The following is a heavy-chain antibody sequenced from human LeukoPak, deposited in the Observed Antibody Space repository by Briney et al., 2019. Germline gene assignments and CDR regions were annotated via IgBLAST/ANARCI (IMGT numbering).Heavy chain of an antibody. D-gene: IGHD3-3*01. CDR2: IKQDGSGK. V-gene: IGHV3-7*01. CDR3: ARVFGTIEMFAPFDY. Sequence: GGSLRLSCAASGFTFSSYAMSWVRQAPGKGLEWVANIKQDGSGKYYVDSVKGRFTISRDNAKNSLYLQMNSLRAEDTAVYYCARVFGTIEMFAPFDYWGQGTLVTVSS. J-gene: IGHJ4*02. CDR1: GFTFSSYA.